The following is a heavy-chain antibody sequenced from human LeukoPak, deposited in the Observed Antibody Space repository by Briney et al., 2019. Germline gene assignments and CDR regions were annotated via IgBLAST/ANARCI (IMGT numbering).Heavy chain of an antibody. CDR2: ISSSSSYT. V-gene: IGHV3-11*03. J-gene: IGHJ4*02. Sequence: GGSLRLSCAASGFTFSDYYMSWIRQAPGKGLEWISYISSSSSYTDYAGSVKGRFTISRDNAKSALYLQMNDLRVEDTAVYYCAAGTAADYWGQGTLVIVSS. CDR3: AAGTAADY. D-gene: IGHD6-13*01. CDR1: GFTFSDYY.